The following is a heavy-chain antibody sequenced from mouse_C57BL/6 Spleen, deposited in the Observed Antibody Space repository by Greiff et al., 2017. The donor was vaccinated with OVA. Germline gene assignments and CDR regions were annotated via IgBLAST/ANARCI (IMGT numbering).Heavy chain of an antibody. CDR1: GYTFTSYW. D-gene: IGHD3-1*01. J-gene: IGHJ4*01. Sequence: LQQPGAELVKPGASVKLSCKASGYTFTSYWMHWVKQRPGQGLEWIGMIHPNSGSTNYNEKFKSKATLTVDKSSSTAYMQLSSLTSEDSAVYYCARSGERGYYYAMDYWGQGTSVTVSS. CDR3: ARSGERGYYYAMDY. CDR2: IHPNSGST. V-gene: IGHV1-64*01.